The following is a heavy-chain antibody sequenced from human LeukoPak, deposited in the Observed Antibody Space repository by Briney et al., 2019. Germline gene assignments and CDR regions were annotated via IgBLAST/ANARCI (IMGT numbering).Heavy chain of an antibody. Sequence: GGSLRLSCAASGFTFSSYGMHWVRQAPGKGLEWVAFIRYDGSNKYYADSVKGRFTISRDNSKNTLYLQMNSLRAEDTAVYYCARGSDIVVVPAAPDYWGQGTLVTVSS. J-gene: IGHJ4*02. D-gene: IGHD2-2*01. CDR2: IRYDGSNK. CDR3: ARGSDIVVVPAAPDY. V-gene: IGHV3-30*02. CDR1: GFTFSSYG.